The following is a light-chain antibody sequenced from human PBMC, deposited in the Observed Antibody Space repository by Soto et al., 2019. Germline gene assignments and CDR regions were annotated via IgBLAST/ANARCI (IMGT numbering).Light chain of an antibody. CDR3: QQYSSYPYT. V-gene: IGKV1-5*01. J-gene: IGKJ2*01. CDR2: DAS. CDR1: QSISTW. Sequence: DIQMTQSPSTLSVSVGDRVTITCRASQSISTWLAWYQQKPGETPYLLIYDASILESGVPSRFSGSASGTEFTLTINTLKPDDFATYYCQQYSSYPYTFGQGTKVDIK.